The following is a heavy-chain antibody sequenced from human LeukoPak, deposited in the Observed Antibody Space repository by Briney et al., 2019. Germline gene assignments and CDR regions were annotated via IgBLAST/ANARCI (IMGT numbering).Heavy chain of an antibody. J-gene: IGHJ6*02. CDR2: VYYSGNT. Sequence: PSETLSLTCTVSGGSITNADYYWVWIRQPPGKGLEWIATVYYSGNTYYNPSLKSRVTISVDTSKNQFSLKLSSVTAADTAVYYCAREDFWSGYYGSDPYYYYYGMDVWGQGTTVTVSS. D-gene: IGHD3-3*01. V-gene: IGHV4-39*07. CDR3: AREDFWSGYYGSDPYYYYYGMDV. CDR1: GGSITNADYY.